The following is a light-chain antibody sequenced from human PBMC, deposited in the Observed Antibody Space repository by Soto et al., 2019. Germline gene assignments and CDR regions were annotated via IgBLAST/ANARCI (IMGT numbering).Light chain of an antibody. CDR2: EVS. CDR3: TSYTSSRSPLV. CDR1: SSNVGGYNY. J-gene: IGLJ3*02. V-gene: IGLV2-14*01. Sequence: QSALTQPPSVSGSPGQTITISCTGTSSNVGGYNYVYWYQQHPGKAPKLIIYEVSNRPSGVPNRFSGSKSGNTASLTISGLQAEDEADYYCTSYTSSRSPLVFGGGTKLTVL.